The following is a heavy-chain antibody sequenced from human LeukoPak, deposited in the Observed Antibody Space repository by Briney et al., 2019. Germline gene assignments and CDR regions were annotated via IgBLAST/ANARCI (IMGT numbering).Heavy chain of an antibody. Sequence: PGGSLRLSCAASGFTFSSYEMNWVRQAPGKGLEWVSYISSSGSTIYYADSVKGRFTISRDNAKNSLYLQMNSLRAEDTAVYYCARGGRSSGWSKLAHFDYWGQGTLVTVSS. CDR1: GFTFSSYE. CDR2: ISSSGSTI. CDR3: ARGGRSSGWSKLAHFDY. V-gene: IGHV3-48*03. D-gene: IGHD6-19*01. J-gene: IGHJ4*02.